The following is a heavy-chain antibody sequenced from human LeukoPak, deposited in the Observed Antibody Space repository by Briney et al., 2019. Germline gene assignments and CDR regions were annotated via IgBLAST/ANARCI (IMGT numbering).Heavy chain of an antibody. CDR2: IYYSGTT. D-gene: IGHD2-2*01. CDR1: GGSIISSSYY. Sequence: PSETRSLTCTVSGGSIISSSYYWGWIRQSPGKGLEWIGSIYYSGTTYYNPSLKSRVTISVDTSKNQFSLKLSSVTAADTAVYYCARHPLRVPAASYFDYWGQGTLVTVSS. J-gene: IGHJ4*02. V-gene: IGHV4-39*01. CDR3: ARHPLRVPAASYFDY.